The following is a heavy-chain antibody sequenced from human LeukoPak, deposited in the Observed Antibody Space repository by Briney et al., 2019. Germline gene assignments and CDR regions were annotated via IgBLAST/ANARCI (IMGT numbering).Heavy chain of an antibody. CDR2: INPNSGGT. J-gene: IGHJ4*02. CDR1: GYTFTGYY. Sequence: ASVKVSCKASGYTFTGYYMHWVRQAPGQGLEWMGWINPNSGGTNYAQKFQGRVTMTRDTSISTAYMELSRLRSDDTAVYYCARGFYYYDSSGYYVDWGQGTLVTVSS. V-gene: IGHV1-2*02. CDR3: ARGFYYYDSSGYYVD. D-gene: IGHD3-22*01.